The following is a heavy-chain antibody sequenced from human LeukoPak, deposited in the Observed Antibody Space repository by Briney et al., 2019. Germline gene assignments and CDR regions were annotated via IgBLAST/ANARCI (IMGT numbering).Heavy chain of an antibody. D-gene: IGHD3-22*01. CDR3: VRDMGYYDKV. CDR2: INPDGSST. Sequence: GGSLRLSCAASGFTFSTSWMHWVRQAPGRGLVWVSRINPDGSSTDYADSVKGRFTISRDNAKNTLYLQMNSLRAEDAAVYYCVRDMGYYDKVWGQGTLDTVSS. V-gene: IGHV3-74*01. J-gene: IGHJ4*02. CDR1: GFTFSTSW.